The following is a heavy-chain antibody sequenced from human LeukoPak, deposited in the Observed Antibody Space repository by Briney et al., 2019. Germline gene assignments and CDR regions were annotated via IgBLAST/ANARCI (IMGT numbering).Heavy chain of an antibody. CDR2: IYHVGNT. CDR1: GYSISSGYF. J-gene: IGHJ2*01. CDR3: ARSPRWFFDL. Sequence: PAETLSLTCDVSGYSISSGYFWGWIRQPPGKGLEWIGSIYHVGNTYQNPSLKSRVTISRDTSKNQFSLKLVSVTTADTAVYYCARSPRWFFDLWGRGTLVTVSS. V-gene: IGHV4-38-2*01.